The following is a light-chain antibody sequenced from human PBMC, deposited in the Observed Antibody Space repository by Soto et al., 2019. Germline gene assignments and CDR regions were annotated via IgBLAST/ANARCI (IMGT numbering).Light chain of an antibody. V-gene: IGKV1-9*01. Sequence: IQLTQSPSSLSASVGDRVTITCRANQGISSYLAWYQQKPGKAPKLLIYAASTLQSGVPSRFSGSGSWTDFTLTISSLQPEDFATYYCQQLNSYPRITFGQGTRLEIK. CDR2: AAS. CDR1: QGISSY. CDR3: QQLNSYPRIT. J-gene: IGKJ5*01.